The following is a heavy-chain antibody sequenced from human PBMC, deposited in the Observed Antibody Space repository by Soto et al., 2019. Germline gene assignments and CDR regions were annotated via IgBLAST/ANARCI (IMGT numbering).Heavy chain of an antibody. D-gene: IGHD5-12*01. Sequence: QVQLVQSGAEVKKPGSSVTVSCKASGGTFSSYTISWVRQAPGQGLEWMGGIIPIFGTANYAQKFQGRVTMTADESTSTAYMELSSLRSEDTAVYYCARGNHRWLQLWYFDLWGRVTLVTVSS. CDR2: IIPIFGTA. J-gene: IGHJ2*01. CDR1: GGTFSSYT. V-gene: IGHV1-69*12. CDR3: ARGNHRWLQLWYFDL.